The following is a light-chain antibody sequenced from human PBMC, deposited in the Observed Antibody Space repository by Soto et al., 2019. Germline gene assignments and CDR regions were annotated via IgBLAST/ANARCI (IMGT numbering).Light chain of an antibody. CDR2: AAS. CDR3: QQLNIYLGA. CDR1: QGISSY. Sequence: DIQLTQSPSFLSASVGDRVTITCRASQGISSYLAWYQQKPGKAPKLLIYAASTLQSRVPSRFSGSGSGIEVTLTISRLQPVDFATYYGQQLNIYLGAFGGGMKVEIK. J-gene: IGKJ4*01. V-gene: IGKV1-9*01.